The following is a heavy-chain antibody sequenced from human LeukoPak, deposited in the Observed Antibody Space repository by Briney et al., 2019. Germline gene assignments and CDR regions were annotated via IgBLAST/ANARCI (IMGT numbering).Heavy chain of an antibody. D-gene: IGHD4-11*01. V-gene: IGHV3-74*01. CDR3: ARVLPYDYINRFDR. Sequence: PGGSLRLSCADSGFTFNRNWMHWFRQAPAKGLVWVSRIGPDGSSTGYADSVKGRFTVSRDNAKNTLYLKMNSLRAEDTAVYYCARVLPYDYINRFDRWGQGTLVTVSS. CDR1: GFTFNRNW. J-gene: IGHJ5*02. CDR2: IGPDGSST.